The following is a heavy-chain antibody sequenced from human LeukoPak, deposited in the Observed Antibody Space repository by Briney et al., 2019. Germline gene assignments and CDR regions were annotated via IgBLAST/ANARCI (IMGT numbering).Heavy chain of an antibody. V-gene: IGHV4-59*08. J-gene: IGHJ4*02. CDR2: VYHSGST. D-gene: IGHD6-19*01. CDR1: GGSISSHY. Sequence: PSETLSLTCTVSGGSISSHYWSWIRQPPGKGLEWIGYVYHSGSTNYNPSLKSRVTISVDTSKKQFSLRLSSVTAADTAVYYCARHTYNSGWYYFDYWGQGTLVTVSS. CDR3: ARHTYNSGWYYFDY.